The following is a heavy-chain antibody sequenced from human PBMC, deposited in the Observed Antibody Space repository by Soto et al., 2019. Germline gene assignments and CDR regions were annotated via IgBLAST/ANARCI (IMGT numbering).Heavy chain of an antibody. CDR1: GFTFSRYG. CDR2: ISFDGSHK. CDR3: AKEDRSAYYAAMDV. J-gene: IGHJ6*02. V-gene: IGHV3-30*18. Sequence: GGSLRLSCAASGFTFSRYGMHWVRQAPGKGLEWVAVISFDGSHKYYADYVKGRFTISRDNSKNTLYLQMNSLRAEDTAVYYCAKEDRSAYYAAMDVWGQGTMVTVSS.